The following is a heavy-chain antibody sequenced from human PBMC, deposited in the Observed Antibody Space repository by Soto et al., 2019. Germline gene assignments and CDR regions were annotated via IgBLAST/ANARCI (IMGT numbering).Heavy chain of an antibody. CDR1: GYTFTSYY. V-gene: IGHV1-46*01. J-gene: IGHJ5*02. CDR2: INPSGGST. Sequence: GASVKVSCKASGYTFTSYYMHWVRQAPGQGLEWMGIINPSGGSTSYAQKFQGRVTMTRDTSTSTVYMELSSLRSEDTAVYYCAREAEPHKYCSSTSCYVWFDPWGQGTLVTVSS. D-gene: IGHD2-2*01. CDR3: AREAEPHKYCSSTSCYVWFDP.